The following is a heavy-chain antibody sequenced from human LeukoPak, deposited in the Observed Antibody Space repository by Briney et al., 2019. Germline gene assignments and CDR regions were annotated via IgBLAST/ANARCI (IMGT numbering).Heavy chain of an antibody. CDR2: INSDGSTT. J-gene: IGHJ6*02. CDR3: ARENFYGMDV. V-gene: IGHV3-74*01. CDR1: GFTFSRYW. Sequence: PGGSLTLSCAASGFTFSRYWMNWVRQAPGNGLVWVSRINSDGSTTRYADSVKGRFTISRDNAKNTMYLQMNSLRAEDTAVYCCARENFYGMDVWGQGTTVTVSS.